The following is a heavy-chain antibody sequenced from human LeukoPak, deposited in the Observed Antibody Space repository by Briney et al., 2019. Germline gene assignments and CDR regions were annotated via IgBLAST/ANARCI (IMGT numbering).Heavy chain of an antibody. CDR2: ISAYNGNT. V-gene: IGHV1-18*01. D-gene: IGHD4-17*01. CDR3: AREADYGDYVH. CDR1: GYTFTSYG. J-gene: IGHJ4*02. Sequence: PVKVSCKASGYTFTSYGISWVRQAPGQGLEWMGWISAYNGNTNYAQKLQSRVTMTTDTSTSTAYMELRSLRSDDTAVYYCAREADYGDYVHWGQGTLVTVSS.